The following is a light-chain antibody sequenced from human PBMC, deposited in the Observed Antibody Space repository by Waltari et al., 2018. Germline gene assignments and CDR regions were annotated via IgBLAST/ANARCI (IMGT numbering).Light chain of an antibody. CDR3: NSFTSSNTVI. Sequence: QSALTQPASVSGSPGPSITISCTGNSSDIGRCNYVSWFQQHPGKAPKLMIYDVRNRPSGVSNRFSGSKSDYTASLTISGLQAEDEAVYFCNSFTSSNTVIFGGGTKLTV. J-gene: IGLJ2*01. V-gene: IGLV2-14*03. CDR1: SSDIGRCNY. CDR2: DVR.